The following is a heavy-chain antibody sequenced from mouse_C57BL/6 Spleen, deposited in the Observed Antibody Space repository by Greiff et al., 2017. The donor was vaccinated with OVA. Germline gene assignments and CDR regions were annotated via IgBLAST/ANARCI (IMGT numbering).Heavy chain of an antibody. CDR2: ISSGGDYI. Sequence: EVKLMESGAGLVKPGGSLKLSCAASGFTFSSYAMSWVRQTPEKRLEWVAYISSGGDYIYYADTVKGRFTISRDNARNTLYLQMSSLKSEDTAMYYCTRSGSSLAAAYWGQGTLVTVSA. CDR3: TRSGSSLAAAY. V-gene: IGHV5-9-1*02. J-gene: IGHJ3*01. D-gene: IGHD1-1*01. CDR1: GFTFSSYA.